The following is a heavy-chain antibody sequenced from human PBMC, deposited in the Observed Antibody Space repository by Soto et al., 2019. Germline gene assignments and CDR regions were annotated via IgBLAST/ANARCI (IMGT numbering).Heavy chain of an antibody. CDR2: IYYSGST. J-gene: IGHJ3*02. Sequence: SETLSLTCTVSGGSISSSSYYWGWIRQPPGKGLEWIGSIYYSGSTYYNPSLKSRVTISVDTSKNQFSLKLSSVTAADTAVYYCARLENFDIVVVPAATVGDAFDIWGQGTMVTVSS. CDR1: GGSISSSSYY. V-gene: IGHV4-39*01. CDR3: ARLENFDIVVVPAATVGDAFDI. D-gene: IGHD2-2*01.